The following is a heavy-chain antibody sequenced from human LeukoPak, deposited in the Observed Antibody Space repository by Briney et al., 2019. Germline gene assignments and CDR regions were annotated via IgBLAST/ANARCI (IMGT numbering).Heavy chain of an antibody. Sequence: GGSLRLSCAASGFTFSSYAMSWVRQAPGKGLEWVSAISGSGGSTYYADSVKGRFTISRDNSKNTLYLQMNSLRAEDTAVYYCAKDSSPAYDFSWSGYQSLYYFDYWGQGTLVTVSS. CDR3: AKDSSPAYDFSWSGYQSLYYFDY. D-gene: IGHD3-3*01. V-gene: IGHV3-23*01. CDR2: ISGSGGST. J-gene: IGHJ4*02. CDR1: GFTFSSYA.